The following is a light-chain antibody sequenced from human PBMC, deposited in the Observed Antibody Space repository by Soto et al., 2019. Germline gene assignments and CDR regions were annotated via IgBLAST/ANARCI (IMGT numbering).Light chain of an antibody. Sequence: QLVLTQPPSVSGAPGQRVTISCTGSSSNIGAGYAVHWYQQLPGKAPKLLIYGNTNRPSGVPDRFSGSKSGTSASLAITGLQAEDEADYYCQSYDSSLSASYVFGGGTKLTVL. V-gene: IGLV1-40*01. J-gene: IGLJ1*01. CDR2: GNT. CDR1: SSNIGAGYA. CDR3: QSYDSSLSASYV.